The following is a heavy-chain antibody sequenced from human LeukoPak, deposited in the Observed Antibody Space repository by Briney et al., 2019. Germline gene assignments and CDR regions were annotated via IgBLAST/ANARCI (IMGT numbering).Heavy chain of an antibody. Sequence: GGSLRPSCAASGFTISSYWMHWVRQVQGKGLVWVSRINNDGSTTRYADSVKGRFTISRDNAKNTVYLQMNSLRAEDTAVYYCVRGGVSGSGTYYVLNWGQGTLITVSS. CDR2: INNDGSTT. V-gene: IGHV3-74*01. CDR1: GFTISSYW. CDR3: VRGGVSGSGTYYVLN. J-gene: IGHJ4*02. D-gene: IGHD3-10*01.